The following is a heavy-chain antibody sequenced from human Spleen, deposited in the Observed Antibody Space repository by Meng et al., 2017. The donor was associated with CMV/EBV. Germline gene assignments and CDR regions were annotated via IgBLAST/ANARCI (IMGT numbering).Heavy chain of an antibody. CDR3: ARVYGGYDS. CDR2: INQDGSAK. D-gene: IGHD2-8*01. CDR1: GFVLSRSW. V-gene: IGHV3-7*01. J-gene: IGHJ4*02. Sequence: GGSLRLSCEASGFVLSRSWMTWVRQTAGEGLEWVAHINQDGSAKYFADSVRGRFTISRDTAKNSLYLQMNNLTAADTAIYYCARVYGGYDSWGQGVLVTVSS.